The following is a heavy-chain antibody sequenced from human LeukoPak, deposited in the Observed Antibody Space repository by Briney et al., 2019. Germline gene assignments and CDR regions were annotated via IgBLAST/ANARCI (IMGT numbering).Heavy chain of an antibody. CDR1: GDSVSSNSAA. D-gene: IGHD5-12*01. Sequence: SQSLSLTCAISGDSVSSNSAACNWIRQSPSRGLEWLGRAYYRSNWYNDYALSVKSRITINPDTSKNQFSLHLNSVTPEDTAVYYCARDHEATIDYWGQGTLVTVSS. V-gene: IGHV6-1*01. CDR3: ARDHEATIDY. J-gene: IGHJ4*02. CDR2: AYYRSNWYN.